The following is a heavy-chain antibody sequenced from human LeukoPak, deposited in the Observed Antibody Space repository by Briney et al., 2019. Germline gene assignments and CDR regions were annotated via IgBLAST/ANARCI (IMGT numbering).Heavy chain of an antibody. J-gene: IGHJ4*02. Sequence: GGSLRLSCAASGFTFSSYWMHWVRQAPGKGLVWVSRIKTDESATGYADSVKGRFTISRDNAKNTLYLQMNSLAAEDTAVYYCTTIRPDYWGRGTLVTVSS. D-gene: IGHD5-12*01. V-gene: IGHV3-74*01. CDR3: TTIRPDY. CDR2: IKTDESAT. CDR1: GFTFSSYW.